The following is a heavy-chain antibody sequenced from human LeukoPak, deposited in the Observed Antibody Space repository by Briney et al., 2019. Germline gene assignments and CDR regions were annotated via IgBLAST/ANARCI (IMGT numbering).Heavy chain of an antibody. CDR3: ASSGSGWYEAPYNWFDP. V-gene: IGHV3-48*03. D-gene: IGHD6-19*01. CDR1: GFTFSSYE. CDR2: ISSSGSTI. J-gene: IGHJ5*02. Sequence: GGSPRLSCAASGFTFSSYEMTWVRQAPGKGLEWVSYISSSGSTIYYADSVKGRFTVSRDNAKNSLYLQMNSLRAEDTAVYYCASSGSGWYEAPYNWFDPWGQGTLVTVSS.